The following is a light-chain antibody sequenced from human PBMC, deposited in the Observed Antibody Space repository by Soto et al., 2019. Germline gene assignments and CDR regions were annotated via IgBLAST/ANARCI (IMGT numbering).Light chain of an antibody. J-gene: IGLJ1*01. CDR1: SSDVGSYNR. Sequence: QSALTQPHSVSGSPGQSVTLSCTGTSSDVGSYNRVSWYQQPPGTAPKLMIYEVSNRPSGVPDRFSGSKSGNTASLTISGLQAEDEADYYCSSYTISEVFGTGTKLTVL. CDR2: EVS. CDR3: SSYTISEV. V-gene: IGLV2-18*02.